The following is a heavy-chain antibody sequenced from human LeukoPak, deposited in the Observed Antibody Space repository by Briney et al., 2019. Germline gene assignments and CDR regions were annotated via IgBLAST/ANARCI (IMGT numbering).Heavy chain of an antibody. CDR3: ARLFCSSTSCHYGMDV. V-gene: IGHV4-39*01. D-gene: IGHD2-2*01. Sequence: PSEPLSLTCTVSGGSISSSSYYWGWIRQPPGEGLEWIGSIYYSGSTYYNPSLKSRLTISVDTSKNQFSLKLSSVTAADTAVYYCARLFCSSTSCHYGMDVWGQGTTVSVSS. CDR2: IYYSGST. J-gene: IGHJ6*02. CDR1: GGSISSSSYY.